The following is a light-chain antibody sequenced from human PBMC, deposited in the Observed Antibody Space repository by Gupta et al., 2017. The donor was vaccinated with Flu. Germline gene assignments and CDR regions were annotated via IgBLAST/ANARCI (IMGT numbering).Light chain of an antibody. CDR3: QQYARPSIS. CDR2: GAS. V-gene: IGKV3-20*01. J-gene: IGKJ5*01. Sequence: AWYQQKPGHAPRLLIYGASTRATGIPDRFSGSGSGTDFTLTISRLEPEDFAMYYGQQYARPSISFGSGKTLDIQ.